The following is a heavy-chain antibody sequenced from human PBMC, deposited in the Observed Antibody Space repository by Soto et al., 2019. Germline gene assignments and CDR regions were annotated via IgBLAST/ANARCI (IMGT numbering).Heavy chain of an antibody. CDR1: GDTFNDYY. CDR2: INPNGGVT. Sequence: QVQLVQSGAEVKKPGASVTVSCRSSGDTFNDYYIHWVRQAPGQGLEWMGWINPNGGVTKYAQKFQGCVTMTRDTSIRTVYMQLSRLRSDDTAVYYCARESGGATATLDYYYCYMDVWGTGTTVTVSS. CDR3: ARESGGATATLDYYYCYMDV. J-gene: IGHJ6*03. V-gene: IGHV1-2*04. D-gene: IGHD5-12*01.